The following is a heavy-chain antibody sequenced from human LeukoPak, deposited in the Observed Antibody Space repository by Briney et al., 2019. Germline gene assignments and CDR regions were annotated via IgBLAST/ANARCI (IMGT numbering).Heavy chain of an antibody. CDR3: ARGPTISETGYFDY. D-gene: IGHD7-27*01. Sequence: SETLSLTCAVYGGSFSTYYWSWIRQSPGKGLEWIAEINHRGDTNYNPSVKSSVTISVDTSKNQFSLKVRSLTAADTAVYYCARGPTISETGYFDYWGQGTLVTVSS. J-gene: IGHJ4*02. CDR1: GGSFSTYY. CDR2: INHRGDT. V-gene: IGHV4-34*01.